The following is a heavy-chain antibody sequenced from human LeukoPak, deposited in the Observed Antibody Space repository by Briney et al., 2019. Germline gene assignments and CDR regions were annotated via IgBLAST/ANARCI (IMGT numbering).Heavy chain of an antibody. CDR1: GGSISSGSYY. CDR3: ARDDWASRGITMIH. CDR2: IYTSGST. V-gene: IGHV4-61*02. Sequence: SETLSLTCTVSGGSISSGSYYWSWIRQPAGKGLEWIGRIYTSGSTNYNPSLKSRVTISVDTSKNQFSLKLSSVTAADTAVYYCARDDWASRGITMIHWGQGTLVTVSS. J-gene: IGHJ4*02. D-gene: IGHD3-22*01.